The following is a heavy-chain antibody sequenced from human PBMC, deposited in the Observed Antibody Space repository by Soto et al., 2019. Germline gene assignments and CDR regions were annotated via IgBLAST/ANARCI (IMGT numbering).Heavy chain of an antibody. Sequence: SETLSLTCTVSGGSISSDYWSWIRQPPGKGLEWIGYIYYSGSTNYNPSLKSRVTISVDTSKNQFSLKLSSVTAADTAVYYCARDTGYSYGYTGYYYYYGMDVWGQGTTVTVSS. J-gene: IGHJ6*02. CDR1: GGSISSDY. CDR2: IYYSGST. V-gene: IGHV4-59*01. D-gene: IGHD5-18*01. CDR3: ARDTGYSYGYTGYYYYYGMDV.